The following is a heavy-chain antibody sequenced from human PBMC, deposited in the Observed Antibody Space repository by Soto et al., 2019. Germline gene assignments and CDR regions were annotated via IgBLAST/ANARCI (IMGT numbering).Heavy chain of an antibody. J-gene: IGHJ4*02. CDR2: INHSGST. Sequence: ETLSLTCAVYGGSFSGYYWSWIRQPPGKGLEWIGEINHSGSTNYNPSLKSRVTISVDTSKNQFSLKLSSVTAADTAVYYCARDGDGYNYWGQGTLVTVSS. CDR1: GGSFSGYY. V-gene: IGHV4-34*01. D-gene: IGHD5-12*01. CDR3: ARDGDGYNY.